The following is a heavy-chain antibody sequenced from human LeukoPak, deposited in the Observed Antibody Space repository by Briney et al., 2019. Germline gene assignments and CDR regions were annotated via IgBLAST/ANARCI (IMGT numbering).Heavy chain of an antibody. CDR3: ARGVSGYYDSSGYYS. CDR1: GFTFSSYG. J-gene: IGHJ5*02. CDR2: IRYDGSNK. D-gene: IGHD3-22*01. V-gene: IGHV3-30*02. Sequence: PGGSLRLSCAASGFTFSSYGMHWVRQAPGKGLEWVAFIRYDGSNKYYADSVKGRFTISRDNSKNTLYLQMNSLRAEDTAVYYCARGVSGYYDSSGYYSWGQGTLVTVSS.